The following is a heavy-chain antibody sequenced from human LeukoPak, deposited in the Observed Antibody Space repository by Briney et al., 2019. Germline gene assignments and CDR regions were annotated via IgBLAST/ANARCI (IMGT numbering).Heavy chain of an antibody. D-gene: IGHD3-10*01. V-gene: IGHV1-18*04. CDR1: GYTFTGYY. J-gene: IGHJ4*02. CDR2: ISAYNGKT. CDR3: ARACYYGSGNRYFDY. Sequence: ASVKVSCKASGYTFTGYYMHWVRQAPGQGLEWMGWISAYNGKTNYAQKLQGRVTMTTDTSTSTAYMELRSLRSDDTAVYYCARACYYGSGNRYFDYWGQGTLVTVSS.